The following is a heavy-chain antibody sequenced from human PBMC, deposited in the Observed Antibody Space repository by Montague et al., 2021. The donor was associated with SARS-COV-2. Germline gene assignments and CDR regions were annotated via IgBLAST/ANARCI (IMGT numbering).Heavy chain of an antibody. D-gene: IGHD2-15*01. CDR1: GGSFSGYY. Sequence: SETLSLTCAVYGGSFSGYYWSWIRQPPGRGLEWIGETNDSGRTXXXPSXXXRVTISVDTSKNQFSLRLSSVTAAETAVYYCARGYCSGSGCYYYYYGMDVWGQGTTVTVSS. V-gene: IGHV4-34*01. J-gene: IGHJ6*02. CDR3: ARGYCSGSGCYYYYYGMDV. CDR2: TNDSGRT.